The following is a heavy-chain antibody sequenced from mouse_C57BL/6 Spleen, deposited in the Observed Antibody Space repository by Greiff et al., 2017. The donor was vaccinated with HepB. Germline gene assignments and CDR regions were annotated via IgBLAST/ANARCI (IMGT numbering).Heavy chain of an antibody. V-gene: IGHV1-22*01. CDR2: INPNNGGT. CDR1: GYTFTDYN. J-gene: IGHJ2*01. D-gene: IGHD3-3*01. CDR3: ARLGPLGFDY. Sequence: VHVKQSGPELVKPGASVKMSCKASGYTFTDYNMHWVKQSHGKSLEWIGYINPNNGGTSYNQKFKGKATLTVNKSSSTAYMELRSLTSEDSAVYYCARLGPLGFDYWGQGTTLTVSS.